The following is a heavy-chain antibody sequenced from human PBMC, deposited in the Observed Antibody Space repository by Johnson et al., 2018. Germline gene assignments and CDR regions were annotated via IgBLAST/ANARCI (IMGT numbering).Heavy chain of an antibody. J-gene: IGHJ1*01. Sequence: QVQLVESGAEVKKPGSSVKVSCKASGGTFSSYVINWVRQAPGQGLEWMGGIISIFGTANYAQKLQGRVTITADESPSTAYMGLSSLRSEDTAVYYCAREPPYDDSSGYYPEYFQHWGQGTLVTVAS. CDR3: AREPPYDDSSGYYPEYFQH. CDR1: GGTFSSYV. D-gene: IGHD3-22*01. CDR2: IISIFGTA. V-gene: IGHV1-69*01.